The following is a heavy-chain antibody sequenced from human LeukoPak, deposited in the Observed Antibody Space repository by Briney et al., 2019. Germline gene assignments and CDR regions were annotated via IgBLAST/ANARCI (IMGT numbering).Heavy chain of an antibody. J-gene: IGHJ6*02. CDR2: IIPMFGTT. Sequence: SVKVSCTASGGSFRSYAISWVRQAPGQGLEWMGEIIPMFGTTNYAQKFQGRVTVTADESTRTAYMELSSLRSEDTAVYYCARGVVVVAALVHYYYYGMDVWGQGTTVTVSS. V-gene: IGHV1-69*13. D-gene: IGHD2-15*01. CDR1: GGSFRSYA. CDR3: ARGVVVVAALVHYYYYGMDV.